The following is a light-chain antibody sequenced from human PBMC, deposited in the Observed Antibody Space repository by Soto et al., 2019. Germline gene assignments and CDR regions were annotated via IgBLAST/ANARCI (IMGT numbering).Light chain of an antibody. Sequence: EIVLTQSPGTLSLSPGERATLSCRASQSVSSSYLAWYQQKPGQAPRLVIYGASSRATGIPGRFSGSWSGTDFTLTISRLEPEDFAVYYCQQHATSSLGTFGQGTKLEIK. V-gene: IGKV3-20*01. J-gene: IGKJ2*01. CDR2: GAS. CDR1: QSVSSSY. CDR3: QQHATSSLGT.